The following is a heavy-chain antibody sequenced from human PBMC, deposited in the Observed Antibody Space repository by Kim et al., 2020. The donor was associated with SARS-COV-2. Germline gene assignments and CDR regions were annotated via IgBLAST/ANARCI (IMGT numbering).Heavy chain of an antibody. V-gene: IGHV3-23*01. D-gene: IGHD6-19*01. CDR3: AKGAGAPFFFDY. Sequence: YYADSGKGLFTISRDNSKNTLFLQMNNLGAEDTAVYYCAKGAGAPFFFDYWGQGTLVTVSS. J-gene: IGHJ4*02.